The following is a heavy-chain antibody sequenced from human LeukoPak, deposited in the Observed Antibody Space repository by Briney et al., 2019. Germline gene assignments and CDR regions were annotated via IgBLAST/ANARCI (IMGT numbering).Heavy chain of an antibody. Sequence: PGGSLRLSCAASGFTFSSYAMSWVRQAPGKGLEWVSAISGSGGSTYYADSVKGRFTISRDNSKNTLYLQMNSLRAEDTAVYYCAKGGENYYDSSGYSPYYWGQGTLVTVSS. CDR2: ISGSGGST. V-gene: IGHV3-23*01. CDR1: GFTFSSYA. D-gene: IGHD3-22*01. CDR3: AKGGENYYDSSGYSPYY. J-gene: IGHJ4*02.